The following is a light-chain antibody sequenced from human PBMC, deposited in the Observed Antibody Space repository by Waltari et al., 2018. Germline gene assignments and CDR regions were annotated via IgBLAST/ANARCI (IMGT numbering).Light chain of an antibody. CDR2: DAS. J-gene: IGKJ4*01. CDR1: QSVRNY. Sequence: EIVLTQSPATLSLSPGERVTLSCRASQSVRNYLAWYQQKPGQAPRLLIYDASSRAPAIPDRFSGSGSGTDFTLTISSLEPEDFAVYYCHHRSNWPPVTFGGGTTVE. CDR3: HHRSNWPPVT. V-gene: IGKV3-11*01.